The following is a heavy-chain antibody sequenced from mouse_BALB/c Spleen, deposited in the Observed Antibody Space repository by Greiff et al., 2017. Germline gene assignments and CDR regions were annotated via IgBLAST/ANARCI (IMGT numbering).Heavy chain of an antibody. CDR2: ILPGSGST. CDR3: ATYYGNYDWFAY. Sequence: VQLQQSGAELMKPGASVKISCKATGYTFSSYWIEWVKQRPGHGLEWIGEILPGSGSTNYNEKFKGKATFTADTSSNTAYMQLSSLTSEDSAVYYCATYYGNYDWFAYWGQGTLVTVSA. J-gene: IGHJ3*01. V-gene: IGHV1-9*01. CDR1: GYTFSSYW. D-gene: IGHD2-10*01.